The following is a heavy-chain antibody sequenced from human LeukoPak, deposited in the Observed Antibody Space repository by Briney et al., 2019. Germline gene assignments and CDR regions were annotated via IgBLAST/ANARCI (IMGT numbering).Heavy chain of an antibody. D-gene: IGHD4-17*01. CDR1: GFTFDDYA. CDR3: AKDGSSYGDYQIDYGMDV. V-gene: IGHV3-9*01. J-gene: IGHJ6*02. CDR2: VNWNSASI. Sequence: GRSLRLSCAASGFTFDDYAMHWVRQAPGKGLEWVSGVNWNSASIGYADSVKGRFTISRDNAKNSLYLQMNSLRAADTALYYCAKDGSSYGDYQIDYGMDVWGQGTTVTVSS.